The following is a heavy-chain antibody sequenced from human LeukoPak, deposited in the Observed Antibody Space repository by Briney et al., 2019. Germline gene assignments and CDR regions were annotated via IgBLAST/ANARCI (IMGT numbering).Heavy chain of an antibody. J-gene: IGHJ4*02. D-gene: IGHD2-15*01. Sequence: GASVKVSCKASGYTFTGYYMLWVRQAPGQGLEWMGWINPNSGGTNYAQKFQGWVTMTRDTSISTAYMELSRLRSDDTAVYYCATVRDAATPAPSFDYWGQGTLVTVSS. V-gene: IGHV1-2*04. CDR2: INPNSGGT. CDR3: ATVRDAATPAPSFDY. CDR1: GYTFTGYY.